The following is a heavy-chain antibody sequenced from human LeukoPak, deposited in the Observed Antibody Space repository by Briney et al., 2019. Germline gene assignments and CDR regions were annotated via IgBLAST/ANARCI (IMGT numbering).Heavy chain of an antibody. CDR1: GGSITSSSYH. CDR2: ISYRGST. D-gene: IGHD3-10*01. CDR3: ARRPGATMGYFDY. Sequence: SETLSLTCTVSGGSITSSSYHWGWIRQPPGKGLEWIGSISYRGSTYYNPSLKSRVTISVDTSKNQFSLILISVTAADTAVYYCARRPGATMGYFDYWGQGTLVTVSS. J-gene: IGHJ4*02. V-gene: IGHV4-39*01.